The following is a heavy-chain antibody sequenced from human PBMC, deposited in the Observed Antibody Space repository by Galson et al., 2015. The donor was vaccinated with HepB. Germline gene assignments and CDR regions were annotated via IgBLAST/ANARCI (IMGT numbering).Heavy chain of an antibody. V-gene: IGHV4-39*01. Sequence: ETLSLTCTVSGGATSSSSYYWNWIRQSPGKGLEWIGSVYYSWVTYYNPSLKGRVTISVDTSKNQFSLRVSSVTAADTAMYYCARALGGSYFYGMDVWGQGTTVAVSS. CDR2: VYYSWVT. CDR1: GGATSSSSYY. D-gene: IGHD3-16*02. J-gene: IGHJ6*02. CDR3: ARALGGSYFYGMDV.